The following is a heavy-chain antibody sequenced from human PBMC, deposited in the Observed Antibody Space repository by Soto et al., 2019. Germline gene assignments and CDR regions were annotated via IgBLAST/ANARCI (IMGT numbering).Heavy chain of an antibody. D-gene: IGHD3-22*01. V-gene: IGHV1-69*09. CDR1: GDTFSTYS. J-gene: IGHJ4*02. CDR3: ARERSRYDRSGYYRPDY. Sequence: QVQLVQSGAEVKKPGSSVKGSCKVSGDTFSTYSISWVRQAPGQGLEWLGGIIPILGIPSYAQRFQDRVTITADKSTSTAYMELSSLRSEDTAVYYCARERSRYDRSGYYRPDYWGQGTLVTVSS. CDR2: IIPILGIP.